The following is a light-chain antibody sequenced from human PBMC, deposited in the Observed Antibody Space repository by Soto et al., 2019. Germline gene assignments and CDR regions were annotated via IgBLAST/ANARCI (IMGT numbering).Light chain of an antibody. V-gene: IGKV1-39*01. Sequence: DIQMTQSPSSLSASVGDRVTITCRASQNVNHYLNWYQQKPGKAPKVLIYAATSLQSGVPPRFTGSRSGTDFTLTISSLQPEDFATYYCQQTYSTPLTLGQGTKVYIK. CDR2: AAT. CDR1: QNVNHY. CDR3: QQTYSTPLT. J-gene: IGKJ1*01.